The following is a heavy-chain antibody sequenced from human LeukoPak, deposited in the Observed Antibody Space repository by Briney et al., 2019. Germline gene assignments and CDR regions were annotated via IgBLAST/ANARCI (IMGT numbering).Heavy chain of an antibody. Sequence: PGGSLRLSCAASGFSFSNCAMHWVRQAPGKGLEWVAVMSFDGSNKYYADSVKGRFTISRDNSKNTLYLQMSSLRAEDTALYYCAKDSGGYSSSSFGSWGQGTLVTVSS. V-gene: IGHV3-30-3*01. CDR1: GFSFSNCA. CDR3: AKDSGGYSSSSFGS. J-gene: IGHJ4*02. CDR2: MSFDGSNK. D-gene: IGHD6-13*01.